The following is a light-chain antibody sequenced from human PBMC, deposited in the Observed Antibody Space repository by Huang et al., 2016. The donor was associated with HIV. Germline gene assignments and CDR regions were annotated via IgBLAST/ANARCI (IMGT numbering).Light chain of an antibody. V-gene: IGKV1-39*01. CDR3: QQSYNTPST. CDR2: AAS. Sequence: DIQMTQSPSSLSASVGDRVTITCRASQTINKYLNWYQQKPGKAPKLLIFAASSLQSGVPSKFSGSGSGTDFTLTISSLQPEDFATYYRQQSYNTPSTFGQGTRLEIK. CDR1: QTINKY. J-gene: IGKJ2*01.